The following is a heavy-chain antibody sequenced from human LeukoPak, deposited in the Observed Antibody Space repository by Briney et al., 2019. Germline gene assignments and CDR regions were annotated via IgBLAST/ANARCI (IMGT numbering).Heavy chain of an antibody. CDR3: ARDRYYGSGPIDY. J-gene: IGHJ4*02. CDR2: ISSSSSTI. V-gene: IGHV3-48*04. CDR1: GFTFDDYA. Sequence: PGGSLRLSCAASGFTFDDYAMHWVRQAPGKGLEWVSYISSSSSTIYYADSVKGRFTISRDNAKNSLYLQMNSLRAEDTAVYYCARDRYYGSGPIDYWGQGTLVTVSS. D-gene: IGHD3-10*01.